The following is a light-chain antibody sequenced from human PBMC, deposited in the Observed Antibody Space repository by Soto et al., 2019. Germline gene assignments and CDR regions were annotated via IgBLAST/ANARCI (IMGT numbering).Light chain of an antibody. V-gene: IGKV3-11*01. CDR3: VQRSTWPWT. J-gene: IGKJ1*01. CDR2: DTF. CDR1: QSVSNY. Sequence: IVLTQSPATLSLSPGARANLSCRAGQSVSNYLAWYQEKPGQAPRLLIYDTFNRATGIPARFSGSGSGTDFTLTISSLEPEDFAVYFCVQRSTWPWTSGQGTNVEI.